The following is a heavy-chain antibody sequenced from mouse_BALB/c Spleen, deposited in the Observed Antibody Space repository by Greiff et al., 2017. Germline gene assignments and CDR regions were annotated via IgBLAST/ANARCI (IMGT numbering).Heavy chain of an antibody. CDR2: IYPGDGDT. Sequence: VKLQESGAELARPGASVKLSCKASGYTFTSYWMQWVKQRPGQGLEWIGAIYPGDGDTRYTQKFKGKATLTADKSSSTAYMQLSSLASEDSAVYYCAREGTGTWDYWGQGTTLTVSS. J-gene: IGHJ2*01. CDR1: GYTFTSYW. D-gene: IGHD4-1*01. CDR3: AREGTGTWDY. V-gene: IGHV1-87*01.